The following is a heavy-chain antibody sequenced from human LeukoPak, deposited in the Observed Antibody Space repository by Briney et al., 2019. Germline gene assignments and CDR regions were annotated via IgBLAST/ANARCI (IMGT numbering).Heavy chain of an antibody. V-gene: IGHV3-7*01. J-gene: IGHJ4*02. Sequence: PGGSLRLSCAASGFTFSSYAMSWVRQAPGKGLEWVANIKQDGSEKYYVDSVKGRFTISRDNAKNSLYLQMNSLRAEDTAVYYCARDMLNYDFWSGYLNWGQGTLVTVSS. CDR3: ARDMLNYDFWSGYLN. D-gene: IGHD3-3*01. CDR2: IKQDGSEK. CDR1: GFTFSSYA.